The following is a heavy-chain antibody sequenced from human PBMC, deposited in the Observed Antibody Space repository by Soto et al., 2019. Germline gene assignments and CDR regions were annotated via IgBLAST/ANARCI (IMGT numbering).Heavy chain of an antibody. CDR3: ARGDCSSSCCYRVDY. CDR1: GFTFRDYY. V-gene: IGHV3-11*06. J-gene: IGHJ4*01. CDR2: ISSSSSYT. D-gene: IGHD2-2*02. Sequence: LRLSCAASGFTFRDYYMSCIRQAPGKGLEWVSYISSSSSYTNYADSVKGRFTISRDNAKNSQYLQMNSLRAEGTAVYYSARGDCSSSCCYRVDYWGDVTLVTVPS.